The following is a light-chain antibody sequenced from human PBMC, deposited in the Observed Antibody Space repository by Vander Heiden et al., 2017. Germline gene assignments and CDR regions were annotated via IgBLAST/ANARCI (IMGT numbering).Light chain of an antibody. V-gene: IGKV1-39*01. CDR1: HSISSY. Sequence: DIQMTQSPSSLSASVADRVPITCRASHSISSYLNWYQQKPGKAPKLLIYAASSLQSGVPSRFSGSGSGTDFTLNISRLQPEDFATYYCLQSDSTPYTFGQGTKLEIK. J-gene: IGKJ2*01. CDR2: AAS. CDR3: LQSDSTPYT.